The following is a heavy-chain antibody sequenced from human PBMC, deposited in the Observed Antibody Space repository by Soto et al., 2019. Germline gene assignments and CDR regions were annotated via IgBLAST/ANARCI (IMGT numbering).Heavy chain of an antibody. V-gene: IGHV3-9*01. D-gene: IGHD3-3*01. Sequence: GGSLRLSCVASGFTFDYYAMHWVRQAPGKGLEWVSGISWNSGSIGYADSVKGRFTISRDNAKNSLYLQMNSLRAEDTALYYCAKDSYDFWSGYTFDYWGQGTLVTVSS. CDR2: ISWNSGSI. J-gene: IGHJ4*02. CDR1: GFTFDYYA. CDR3: AKDSYDFWSGYTFDY.